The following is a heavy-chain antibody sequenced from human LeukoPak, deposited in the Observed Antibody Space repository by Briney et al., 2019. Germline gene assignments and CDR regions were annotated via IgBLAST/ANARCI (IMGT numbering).Heavy chain of an antibody. J-gene: IGHJ6*02. CDR1: GRSFSGYY. CDR3: ARGSSGYYGMDV. Sequence: PSETLSLTCAVYGRSFSGYYWSWIRQPPGKGLEWIGEINHSGSTNYNPSLKGRVTISVDTSKNQFSLKLSSVTAADTAVYYCARGSSGYYGMDVWGQGTTVTVSS. V-gene: IGHV4-34*01. CDR2: INHSGST. D-gene: IGHD3-22*01.